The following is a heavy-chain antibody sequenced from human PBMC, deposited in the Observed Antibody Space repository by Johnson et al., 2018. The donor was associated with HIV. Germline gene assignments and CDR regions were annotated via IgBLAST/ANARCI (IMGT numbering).Heavy chain of an antibody. Sequence: QVQLVESGGGVVQPGRSLRLFCAASGFTFNSYAMHWVRQAPGQGLEWVAVISYDGSNKYYADSVKGRFTISRDNSKNKVYLQMNSLRAEDTAVYYCARSPPSDGSGSYLGLDAFDIWGKGTMVTVSS. J-gene: IGHJ3*02. CDR1: GFTFNSYA. CDR2: ISYDGSNK. V-gene: IGHV3-30*14. D-gene: IGHD3-10*01. CDR3: ARSPPSDGSGSYLGLDAFDI.